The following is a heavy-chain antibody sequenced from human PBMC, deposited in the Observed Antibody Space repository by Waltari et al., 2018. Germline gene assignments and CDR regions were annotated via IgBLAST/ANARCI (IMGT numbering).Heavy chain of an antibody. CDR1: GASITNSNSY. V-gene: IGHV4-39*01. CDR3: ARNMESPYNAPYYFYYMDV. CDR2: IYYRWST. J-gene: IGHJ6*03. Sequence: QLQLQESGPGLVKPSETLSLTCSVSGASITNSNSYWSWIRQPPGKGLEWIGSIYYRWSTSSSPSLKSRVTISLDTSKNQLSLKVSSVTVADTAIYFCARNMESPYNAPYYFYYMDVWGKGTTVTVSS. D-gene: IGHD3-10*01.